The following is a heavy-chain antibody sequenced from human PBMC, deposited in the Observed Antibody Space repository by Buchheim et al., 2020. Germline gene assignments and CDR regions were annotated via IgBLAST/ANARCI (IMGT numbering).Heavy chain of an antibody. J-gene: IGHJ4*02. CDR1: GFTFSNYA. V-gene: IGHV3-23*04. CDR3: ARADGRGWCSYDY. D-gene: IGHD2-8*01. Sequence: EVQLVESGGGLVQPGGSLRLSCAASGFTFSNYAFSWVRQVPGRGLECVAATSGRGDETFYADFVKGRFTISKDFSKNTLFLQMNSLRAEDTAVYYCARADGRGWCSYDYWGQGTL. CDR2: TSGRGDET.